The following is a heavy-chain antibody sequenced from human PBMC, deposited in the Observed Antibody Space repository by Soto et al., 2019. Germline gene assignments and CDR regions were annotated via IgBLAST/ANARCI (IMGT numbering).Heavy chain of an antibody. J-gene: IGHJ4*02. CDR1: GFTFSSHG. CDR3: AKDYDFWSGLFDY. CDR2: ISYDGSNK. D-gene: IGHD3-3*01. V-gene: IGHV3-30*18. Sequence: GGSLRLSCAASGFTFSSHGMHWVRQAPGKGLEWVAVISYDGSNKYYADSVRGRFTISRDNSKNTLYLQMNSLRAEDTAVYYCAKDYDFWSGLFDYWGQGTLVTVSS.